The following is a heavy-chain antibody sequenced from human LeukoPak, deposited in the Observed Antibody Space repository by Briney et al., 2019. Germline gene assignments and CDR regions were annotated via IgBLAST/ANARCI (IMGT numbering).Heavy chain of an antibody. CDR3: ARESVIVVNNWLDP. V-gene: IGHV4-4*07. Sequence: SETLSLTCTVSGGSISSYYWSWIGQPAGKGLEWIGRIYTSGSTNYNPSLKSRVTMSVDTSKNQFSLKLSSVTAADPAVYYCARESVIVVNNWLDPWGQGTLVTVSS. CDR1: GGSISSYY. CDR2: IYTSGST. D-gene: IGHD3-22*01. J-gene: IGHJ5*02.